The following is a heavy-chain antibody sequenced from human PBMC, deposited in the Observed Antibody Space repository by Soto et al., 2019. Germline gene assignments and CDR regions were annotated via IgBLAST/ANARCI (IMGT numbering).Heavy chain of an antibody. Sequence: PSETLSLTCTVSGGSISSYYWSWIRQPPGKGLEWIGYIYYSGSTNYNPSLKSRVTISVDTSKNQFSLKLSSVTAADTAVYYCARLDYGSGKYYFDYWGQGTLVTVSS. J-gene: IGHJ4*02. V-gene: IGHV4-59*01. D-gene: IGHD3-10*01. CDR2: IYYSGST. CDR1: GGSISSYY. CDR3: ARLDYGSGKYYFDY.